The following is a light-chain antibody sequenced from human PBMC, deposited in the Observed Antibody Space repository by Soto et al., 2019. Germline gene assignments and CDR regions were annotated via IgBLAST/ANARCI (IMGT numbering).Light chain of an antibody. V-gene: IGLV3-21*02. CDR2: DGS. J-gene: IGLJ1*01. CDR3: QVWDSTSDHYV. CDR1: NIGSKR. Sequence: ERTQPPSVSVAPGQTAGISCGGNNIGSKRVHWYQQKPGQAPVLVVYDGSDRPSGIPERFSGSNSGNTATLTISRVEAGDEADYYCQVWDSTSDHYVFGTGTKVTVL.